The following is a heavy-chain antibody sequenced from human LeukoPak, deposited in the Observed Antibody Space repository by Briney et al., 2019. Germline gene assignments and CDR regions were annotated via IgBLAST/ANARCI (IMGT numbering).Heavy chain of an antibody. Sequence: ASVKVSCKAYGYTFTSYGISLVRQAPGQGLEWMGWISAYNGNTNYAQKLQGRVTMTTDTSTSTAYMELRSLRSDDTAVYYCARDVLRYFDWLSESYYFDYWGQGTLVTVSS. CDR3: ARDVLRYFDWLSESYYFDY. V-gene: IGHV1-18*01. CDR2: ISAYNGNT. J-gene: IGHJ4*02. D-gene: IGHD3-9*01. CDR1: GYTFTSYG.